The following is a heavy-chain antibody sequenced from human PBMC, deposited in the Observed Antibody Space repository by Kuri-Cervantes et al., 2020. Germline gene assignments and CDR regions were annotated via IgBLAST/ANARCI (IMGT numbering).Heavy chain of an antibody. CDR1: GFTFSSYG. Sequence: GESLKISCAASGFTFSSYGMHWVRQAPGKGLEWVAVIWYDGGNKYYADSVKGRFTISRDNSKNTLYLQMNSLRAEDTALYYCAKDLYSSGWMFFDYWGQGTLVTVSS. J-gene: IGHJ4*02. CDR3: AKDLYSSGWMFFDY. D-gene: IGHD6-19*01. CDR2: IWYDGGNK. V-gene: IGHV3-30*02.